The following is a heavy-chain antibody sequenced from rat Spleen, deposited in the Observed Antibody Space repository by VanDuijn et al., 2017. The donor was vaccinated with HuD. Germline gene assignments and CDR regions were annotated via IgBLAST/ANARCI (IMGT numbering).Heavy chain of an antibody. J-gene: IGHJ2*01. CDR2: ITNSGGST. Sequence: EVQLVESDGGLVQPGRSLKLSCAASGFTFSNYYMAWVRQAPTKGLEWVASITNSGGSTYYRDSVKGRCTISRDNAKSTLYLKLDSLRSEDTATYYCTTDTFYDGSYYPGGFDYWGQGVMVTVSS. D-gene: IGHD1-12*02. CDR1: GFTFSNYY. CDR3: TTDTFYDGSYYPGGFDY. V-gene: IGHV5-27*01.